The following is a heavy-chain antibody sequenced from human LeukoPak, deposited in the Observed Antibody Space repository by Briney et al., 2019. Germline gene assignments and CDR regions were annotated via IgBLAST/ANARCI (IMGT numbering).Heavy chain of an antibody. V-gene: IGHV4-59*01. D-gene: IGHD3-10*01. CDR2: IYYSGST. Sequence: SETLSLTCTVSGGSISNYYWSWIRQPPGKGLEWIGYIYYSGSTNYNPSLKSRVTISVDTSKNQFSLKLSSVTAADTAVYYCARGGYYGSGNDFRFDPWGQGTLVTVSS. CDR3: ARGGYYGSGNDFRFDP. CDR1: GGSISNYY. J-gene: IGHJ5*02.